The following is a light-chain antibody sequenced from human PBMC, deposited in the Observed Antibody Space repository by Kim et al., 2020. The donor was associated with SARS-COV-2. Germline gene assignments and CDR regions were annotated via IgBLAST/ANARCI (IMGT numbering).Light chain of an antibody. CDR1: QSVSSSY. Sequence: EIVLTQSPGTLSLSPGERATLSCRASQSVSSSYLAWYQLKPGHAPRLLIYGASSRATGIPDRFSGSWSGTDFTLTISRLEPEDFAVYYCQQYGYSVSFGGGTKVDIK. J-gene: IGKJ4*01. V-gene: IGKV3-20*01. CDR2: GAS. CDR3: QQYGYSVS.